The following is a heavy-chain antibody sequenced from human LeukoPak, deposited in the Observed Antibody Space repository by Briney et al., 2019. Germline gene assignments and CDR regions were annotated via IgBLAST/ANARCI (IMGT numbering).Heavy chain of an antibody. D-gene: IGHD3-22*01. V-gene: IGHV1-18*01. CDR2: ISAYNGNT. CDR3: ARENYYDSSGYSLDY. CDR1: GYTFTSYA. Sequence: ASVKVSCKASGYTFTSYAISWVRQAPGQGLEWMGWISAYNGNTNYAQKLQGRVTMTTDTSTSTAYMELRSLRSDDTAVYYCARENYYDSSGYSLDYWGQGTLVTVSS. J-gene: IGHJ4*02.